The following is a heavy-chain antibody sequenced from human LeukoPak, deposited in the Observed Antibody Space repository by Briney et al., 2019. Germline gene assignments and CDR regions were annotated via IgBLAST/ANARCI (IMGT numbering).Heavy chain of an antibody. CDR2: IYHSGST. CDR3: AGNWYCSSTSCFRAGWFDP. J-gene: IGHJ5*02. D-gene: IGHD2-2*01. CDR1: GYSISSGYY. Sequence: TSETLSLTXAVSGYSISSGYYWGWVRQPPGKRLEWIGSIYHSGSTYYNPSLKSRVTISVDTSKNQFSLKLSSVTAADTAVYYCAGNWYCSSTSCFRAGWFDPWGQGTLVTVSS. V-gene: IGHV4-38-2*01.